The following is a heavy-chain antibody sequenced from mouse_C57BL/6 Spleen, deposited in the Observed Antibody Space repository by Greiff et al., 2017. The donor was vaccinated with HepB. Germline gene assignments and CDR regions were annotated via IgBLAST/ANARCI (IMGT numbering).Heavy chain of an antibody. CDR2: IDPSDSET. CDR3: ARQGNYYFDY. Sequence: QVQLQQPGAELVRPGSSVKLSCKASGYTFTSYWMHWVKQRPIQGLEWIGNIDPSDSETHYNQKFKDKATLTVDKSSSTAYMQLSSLTSEDSSVYYCARQGNYYFDYWGQGTTLTVSS. V-gene: IGHV1-52*01. J-gene: IGHJ2*01. CDR1: GYTFTSYW.